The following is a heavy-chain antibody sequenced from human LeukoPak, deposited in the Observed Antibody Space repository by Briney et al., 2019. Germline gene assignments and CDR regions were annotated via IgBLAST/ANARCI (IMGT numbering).Heavy chain of an antibody. V-gene: IGHV4-61*02. J-gene: IGHJ3*02. CDR1: GGSISSGGYY. CDR2: IYTSGST. Sequence: SETLSLTCTVSGGSISSGGYYWSWIRQPAGKGLEWIGRIYTSGSTNYNPSLKSRVTMSVDTSKNQFSLKLSSVTAADTAVYYCARLYYDSSGYYRAFDIWGQGTMVTVSS. D-gene: IGHD3-22*01. CDR3: ARLYYDSSGYYRAFDI.